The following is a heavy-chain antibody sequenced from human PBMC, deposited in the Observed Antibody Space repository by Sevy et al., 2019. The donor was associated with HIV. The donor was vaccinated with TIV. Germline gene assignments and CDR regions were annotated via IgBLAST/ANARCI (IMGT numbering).Heavy chain of an antibody. CDR3: ARDLRVSTMVRGVFDY. V-gene: IGHV3-11*01. J-gene: IGHJ4*02. CDR1: GFTFSDYY. D-gene: IGHD3-10*01. Sequence: GGSLRLSCAASGFTFSDYYMSWIRQAPGKGLEWVSYISSSGSTIYYADSVKGGFTISRDNAKNSLYLQMNSLRAEDTAVYYCARDLRVSTMVRGVFDYWGQGTLVTVSS. CDR2: ISSSGSTI.